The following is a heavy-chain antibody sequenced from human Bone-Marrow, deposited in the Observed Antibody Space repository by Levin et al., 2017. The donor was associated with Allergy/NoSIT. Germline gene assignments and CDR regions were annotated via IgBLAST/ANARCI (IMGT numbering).Heavy chain of an antibody. CDR3: ARGPVVIARFDY. CDR2: IIPMFGAP. Sequence: GASVKVSCKASGGGFSNYAIHWLRQAPGQGLEWMGGIIPMFGAPDHAQKFQGRVTITADESTATAYMELSSLRSDDTAVYYCARGPVVIARFDYWGQGTLVTVSP. D-gene: IGHD2-21*01. CDR1: GGGFSNYA. V-gene: IGHV1-69*01. J-gene: IGHJ4*02.